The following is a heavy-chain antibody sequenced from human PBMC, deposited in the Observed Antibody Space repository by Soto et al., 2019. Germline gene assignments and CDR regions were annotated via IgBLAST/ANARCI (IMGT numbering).Heavy chain of an antibody. J-gene: IGHJ5*02. V-gene: IGHV1-8*01. CDR1: GYPFTSHD. Sequence: QVQLVQSGAEVKKPGASVKVSCKASGYPFTSHDINWMRQATGQGLEWMGWMNPNSGHTNYAQKXQXRXNLTRDTSISTAYMELTSLRSEDTAIYYCASDMSTTWGQGTLVTVSS. CDR2: MNPNSGHT. D-gene: IGHD2-2*01. CDR3: ASDMSTT.